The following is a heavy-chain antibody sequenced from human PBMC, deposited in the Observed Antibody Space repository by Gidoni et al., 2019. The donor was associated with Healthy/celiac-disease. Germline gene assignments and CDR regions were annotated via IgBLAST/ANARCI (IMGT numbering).Heavy chain of an antibody. CDR2: IWYDGSNK. CDR1: GFPFSSYG. Sequence: QVQLVESGGGVVQPGRSLLLSCAAFGFPFSSYGFHWVRQAPGKGLEWVAVIWYDGSNKYYADSVKGRFTISRDNSKNTLYLQMNSLRAEDTAVYYCASHSLGYSGSSWYWGEFDYWGQGTLVTVSS. J-gene: IGHJ4*02. V-gene: IGHV3-33*01. D-gene: IGHD6-13*01. CDR3: ASHSLGYSGSSWYWGEFDY.